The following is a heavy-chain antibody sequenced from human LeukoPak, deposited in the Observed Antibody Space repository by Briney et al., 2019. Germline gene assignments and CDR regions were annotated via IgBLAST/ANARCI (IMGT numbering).Heavy chain of an antibody. D-gene: IGHD5-24*01. CDR3: ARQREMTTIFTALGY. J-gene: IGHJ4*02. CDR1: GFTFSDYY. CDR2: ISSSGSTI. Sequence: GGSLRLSCAASGFTFSDYYMTWIRQAPGKGLEWVSKISSSGSTIYYADSVKGRFTISRDNAKNSLYLQMNSLRAEDTAVYYCARQREMTTIFTALGYWGQGTLVTVSS. V-gene: IGHV3-11*01.